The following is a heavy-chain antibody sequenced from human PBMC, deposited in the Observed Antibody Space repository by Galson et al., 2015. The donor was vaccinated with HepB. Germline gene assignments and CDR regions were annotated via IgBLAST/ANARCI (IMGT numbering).Heavy chain of an antibody. Sequence: SGAEVKKPGESLRISCKGSGYSFTSYWISWVRQMPGKGLEWMGRIDPSDSYTNYSPSFQGHVTISADKSISTAYLQWSSLKASDTAMYYCASFYGDYVATPHWGQGTLVTVSS. CDR3: ASFYGDYVATPH. CDR1: GYSFTSYW. J-gene: IGHJ4*02. D-gene: IGHD4-17*01. CDR2: IDPSDSYT. V-gene: IGHV5-10-1*01.